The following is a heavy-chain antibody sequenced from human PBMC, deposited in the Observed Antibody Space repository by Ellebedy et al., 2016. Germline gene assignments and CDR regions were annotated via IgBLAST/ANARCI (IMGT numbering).Heavy chain of an antibody. V-gene: IGHV3-23*01. J-gene: IGHJ5*02. CDR2: ISANGNKR. D-gene: IGHD5-12*01. CDR1: GFSFNTFF. CDR3: ARDPGAGVATISWFDP. Sequence: GGSLRLSXGASGFSFNTFFMGWVRQAPGKGLEWVATISANGNKRDLADSVQGRFTISRDNFRNTLHLQMNNLRGEDTAVYYCARDPGAGVATISWFDPWGQGTLVTVSS.